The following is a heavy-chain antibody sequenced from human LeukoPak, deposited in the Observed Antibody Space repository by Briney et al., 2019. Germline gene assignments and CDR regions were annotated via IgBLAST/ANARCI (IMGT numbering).Heavy chain of an antibody. J-gene: IGHJ6*02. V-gene: IGHV4-39*01. CDR3: ARRIAAAQTYYYYGMDV. Sequence: SETLSLTCTVSGGSISSSSYYWGWIRQPPGKGLEWIGGIYYSGSTYYNPSLKSRVTISVDTSKNQFSLKLSSVTAADTAVYYCARRIAAAQTYYYYGMDVWGQGTTVTVSS. D-gene: IGHD6-13*01. CDR1: GGSISSSSYY. CDR2: IYYSGST.